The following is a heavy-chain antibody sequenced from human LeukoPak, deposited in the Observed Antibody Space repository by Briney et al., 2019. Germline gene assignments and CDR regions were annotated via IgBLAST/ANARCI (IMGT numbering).Heavy chain of an antibody. CDR3: VRGGPSTWF. V-gene: IGHV3-74*01. CDR2: INDDGSDT. Sequence: GGSLRLSCAASGFTFKLYWMHRVRQVPGKGPVWVARINDDGSDTVYADSVKGRFTISRDDAKNMLFLQMNSLRGEDTAVYHCVRGGPSTWFWGQGTLVTVSS. D-gene: IGHD3-22*01. CDR1: GFTFKLYW. J-gene: IGHJ4*02.